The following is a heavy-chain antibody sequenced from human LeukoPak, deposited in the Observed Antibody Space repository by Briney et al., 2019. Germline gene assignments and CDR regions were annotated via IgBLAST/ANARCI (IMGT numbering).Heavy chain of an antibody. CDR1: GFTFSSYA. Sequence: GGSLRLSCAASGFTFSSYAMHWVRQAPGKGLEWVAVISYDGSNKYYADSVKGRFTISRDNSKSTLYLQMNSLRAEDTAVYYCARDGGYSYDSGTLDYWGQGTLVTVSS. J-gene: IGHJ4*02. CDR3: ARDGGYSYDSGTLDY. D-gene: IGHD5-18*01. CDR2: ISYDGSNK. V-gene: IGHV3-30-3*01.